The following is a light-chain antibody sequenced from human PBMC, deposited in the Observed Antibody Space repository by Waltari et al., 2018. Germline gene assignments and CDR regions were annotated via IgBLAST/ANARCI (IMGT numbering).Light chain of an antibody. Sequence: AIQMTQSPSSLSASIGDRVTITCRASQGVRNDVGWYQQKPGKAPKLLVYAASTLHIGVPSRFSGSGSDTDFTLIVTSLQPEDFATYYCLQDYSYPRTFSQGTRVEIK. CDR2: AAS. V-gene: IGKV1-6*01. CDR3: LQDYSYPRT. J-gene: IGKJ1*01. CDR1: QGVRND.